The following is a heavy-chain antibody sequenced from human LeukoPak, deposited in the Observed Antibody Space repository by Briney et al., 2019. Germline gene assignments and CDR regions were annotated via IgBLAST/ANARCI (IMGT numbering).Heavy chain of an antibody. CDR3: ATDFIAPYYFDY. V-gene: IGHV1-24*01. Sequence: GASVKVSCKVSGYTLTELSMHWVRQAPGKGLEWMGGFDPEDGETTYAQKFQGRVTMTEDTSTDTAYMELSSLRSEDTAVYYCATDFIAPYYFDYWGQGTLVTVSS. CDR1: GYTLTELS. D-gene: IGHD6-13*01. CDR2: FDPEDGET. J-gene: IGHJ4*02.